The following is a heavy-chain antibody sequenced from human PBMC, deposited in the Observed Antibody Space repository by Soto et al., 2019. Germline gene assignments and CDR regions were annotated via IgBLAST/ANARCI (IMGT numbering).Heavy chain of an antibody. D-gene: IGHD3-10*01. CDR2: IYYTGST. V-gene: IGHV4-59*12. Sequence: SETLSLTCTASGDSITNYYWSWIRQPPGKGLEWVGNIYYTGSTNYNPSLKSRVTISRDNAKNSVYLQMNSLRAEDTAVYYCARVTIRASGICDYWGQGTLVTVSS. CDR1: GDSITNYY. CDR3: ARVTIRASGICDY. J-gene: IGHJ4*02.